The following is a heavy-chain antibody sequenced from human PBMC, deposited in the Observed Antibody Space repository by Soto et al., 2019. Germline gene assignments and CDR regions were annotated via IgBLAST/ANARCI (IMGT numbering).Heavy chain of an antibody. CDR1: GFTFSSYA. J-gene: IGHJ4*02. Sequence: EVQLLESGGGLVQPGGSLRLSCAASGFTFSSYAMSWVRQAPGKGLAWVSGISVSGGSTYYADSVKGRFTISRDNSKNTLDLQMNSLRAEDTAVYYCASNTRYDPPDYWGRGTLVTVSS. D-gene: IGHD3-16*01. CDR3: ASNTRYDPPDY. CDR2: ISVSGGST. V-gene: IGHV3-23*01.